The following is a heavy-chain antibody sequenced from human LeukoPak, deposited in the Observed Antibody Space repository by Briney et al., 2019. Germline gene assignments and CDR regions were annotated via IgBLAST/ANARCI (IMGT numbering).Heavy chain of an antibody. V-gene: IGHV3-64*04. CDR1: GFTFNRFY. CDR2: ISSNGATT. J-gene: IGHJ4*02. Sequence: GSLRLSCSASGFTFNRFYLHWVRQAPGKGLEFVSHISSNGATTYYADSVKGRFTVSRDNSNNTLYLQVNSLRAEDTAVYYCAKVGTTHIRSYFDLWGQGTLVTVSS. D-gene: IGHD1-14*01. CDR3: AKVGTTHIRSYFDL.